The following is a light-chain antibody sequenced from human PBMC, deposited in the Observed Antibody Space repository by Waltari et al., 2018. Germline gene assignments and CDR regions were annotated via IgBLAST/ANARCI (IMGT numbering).Light chain of an antibody. CDR1: PSNIGNNN. CDR3: GTWDNTLSAV. J-gene: IGLJ2*01. V-gene: IGLV1-51*02. CDR2: GND. Sequence: QSVLTQPPSVSAAPGQKVPIPCSGSPSNIGNNNVAWNQQFPGEAPKVLIYGNDKRTTGIPDRFSGSKSGTSATLDITGLQTGDAAVYYCGTWDNTLSAVFGGGTKVTVL.